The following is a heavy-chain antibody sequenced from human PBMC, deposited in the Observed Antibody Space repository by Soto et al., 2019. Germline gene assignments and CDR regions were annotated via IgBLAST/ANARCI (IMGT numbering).Heavy chain of an antibody. CDR3: ARGLYPDYSNYYFDY. D-gene: IGHD4-4*01. V-gene: IGHV4-61*01. CDR1: GGSVSSGSYY. J-gene: IGHJ4*02. Sequence: SATLSLTCTVSGGSVSSGSYYWSWIRQPPGKGLEWIGYIYYSGSTNYNPSLKSRVTISVDTSKNQFSLKLSSVTAADTAVYYCARGLYPDYSNYYFDYWGQGTLVTVSS. CDR2: IYYSGST.